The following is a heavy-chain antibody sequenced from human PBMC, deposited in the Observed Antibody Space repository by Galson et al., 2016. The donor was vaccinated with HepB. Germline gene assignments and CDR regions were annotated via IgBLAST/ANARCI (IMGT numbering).Heavy chain of an antibody. J-gene: IGHJ4*02. Sequence: SLRLSCAASGFTFRSYGLNWVRQAPGKGLEWVSYISGSGSTIHYADSVKGRFTISRDNAEKSLYLQMNSLRAEDTAVYYCARAPIVMVTAGIDYWGQGALVTVSS. D-gene: IGHD2-21*02. V-gene: IGHV3-48*04. CDR1: GFTFRSYG. CDR3: ARAPIVMVTAGIDY. CDR2: ISGSGSTI.